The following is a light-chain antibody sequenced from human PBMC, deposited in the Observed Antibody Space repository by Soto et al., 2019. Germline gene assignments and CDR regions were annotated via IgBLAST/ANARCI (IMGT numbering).Light chain of an antibody. CDR1: QSVSGNS. J-gene: IGKJ5*01. CDR2: DVS. Sequence: ELVLTQSPGTLSLSPGERATLSCRASQSVSGNSLAWYPQNRGQAPRLIIYDVSTRATGIPDRFSGSGSGTDFTLTISRLEPEDFAVYYCQQYGNSPITFGQGTRLEIK. V-gene: IGKV3-20*01. CDR3: QQYGNSPIT.